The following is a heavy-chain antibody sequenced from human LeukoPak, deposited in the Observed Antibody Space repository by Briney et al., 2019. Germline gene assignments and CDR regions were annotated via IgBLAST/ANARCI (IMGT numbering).Heavy chain of an antibody. V-gene: IGHV3-30*04. D-gene: IGHD3-10*01. Sequence: GRSLRLSCAVSGFTFNSYAMHWVRQAPGKGLEWVALISFDGRNKYFADSVKGRFTISRDNSKNTLYLQMNSLRAEDTGVYYCARLEYYYVSGNYYKLFDYWGQGTLVTVCS. CDR2: ISFDGRNK. J-gene: IGHJ4*02. CDR1: GFTFNSYA. CDR3: ARLEYYYVSGNYYKLFDY.